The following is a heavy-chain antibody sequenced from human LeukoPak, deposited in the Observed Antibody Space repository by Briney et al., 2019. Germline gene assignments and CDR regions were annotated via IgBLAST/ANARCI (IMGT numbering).Heavy chain of an antibody. Sequence: SQTLSLTCTVSGGSISSGDYYWRWIRQPPGKGLEWIGYIYYSGSTYYNPSLKSRVTISVDTSKNQFSLKLSSVTAADTAVYYCARVVPAAIGGDFDYWGQGTLVTVSS. CDR1: GGSISSGDYY. V-gene: IGHV4-30-4*08. CDR3: ARVVPAAIGGDFDY. J-gene: IGHJ4*02. CDR2: IYYSGST. D-gene: IGHD2-2*01.